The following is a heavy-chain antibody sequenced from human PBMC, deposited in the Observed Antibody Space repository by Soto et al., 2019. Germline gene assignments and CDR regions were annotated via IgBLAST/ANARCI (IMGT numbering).Heavy chain of an antibody. CDR3: VRDGTKTLRDWFDP. V-gene: IGHV4-4*07. CDR2: IYATGTT. D-gene: IGHD1-1*01. Sequence: SETLSLTCTVSGASISGFYWSWIRKSAGKGLEWIGRIYATGTTDYNPSPKSRVMMSEDTSKKQFSLKLRSVNAADTAVYYCVRDGTKTLRDWFDPWGQGISVTVSS. J-gene: IGHJ5*02. CDR1: GASISGFY.